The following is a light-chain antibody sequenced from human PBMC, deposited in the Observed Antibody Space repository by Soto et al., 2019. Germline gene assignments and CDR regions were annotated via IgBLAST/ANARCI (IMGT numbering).Light chain of an antibody. Sequence: QSALTQPASVSGSPGQSITISCTGTSSDVGGYNYVSWYQQHPGKAPKLMIYEVSNRPSGVSNRFSGSKSGSTASLTISGLQAEDEADYYCSSYTSSSTLVFGTGTK. CDR3: SSYTSSSTLV. J-gene: IGLJ1*01. CDR2: EVS. V-gene: IGLV2-14*01. CDR1: SSDVGGYNY.